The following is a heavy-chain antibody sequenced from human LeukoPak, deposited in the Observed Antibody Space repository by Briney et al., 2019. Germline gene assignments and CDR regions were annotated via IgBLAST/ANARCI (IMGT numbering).Heavy chain of an antibody. V-gene: IGHV4-59*01. J-gene: IGHJ4*02. CDR3: AREGGAISFIDY. CDR2: IYNSGST. D-gene: IGHD3-16*02. Sequence: PSETLSLTCTVSGGSISSYYWSWIRQPPGKGLEWIGYIYNSGSTNYTPSLKSRVTISIDTSKNQFSLKLSSVTAADTAVYYCAREGGAISFIDYWGQGTLVTVFS. CDR1: GGSISSYY.